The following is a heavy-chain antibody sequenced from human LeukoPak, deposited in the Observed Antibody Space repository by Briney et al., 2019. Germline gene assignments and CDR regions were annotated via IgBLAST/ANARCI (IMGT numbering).Heavy chain of an antibody. D-gene: IGHD3-22*01. V-gene: IGHV3-23*01. J-gene: IGHJ3*01. CDR1: GLTFSSFA. CDR3: AKGGRWDYYDSSH. Sequence: PGGSLRLSCAASGLTFSSFAMTWVRQAPGKGLEWVSGISGGGSTTYYADSVKGRFTISRDNSKNTLYLQMNSLRVEDTAIYYCAKGGRWDYYDSSHWGQGTMVTVSS. CDR2: ISGGGSTT.